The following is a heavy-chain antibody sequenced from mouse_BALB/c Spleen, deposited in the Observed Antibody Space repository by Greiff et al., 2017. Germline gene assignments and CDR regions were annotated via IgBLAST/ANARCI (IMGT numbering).Heavy chain of an antibody. CDR2: IDPANGNT. V-gene: IGHV14-3*02. J-gene: IGHJ2*01. CDR1: GFNIKDTY. Sequence: EVKVVESGAELVKPGASVKLSCTASGFNIKDTYMHWVKQRPEQGLEWIGRIDPANGNTKYDPKFQGKATITADTSSNTAYLQLSSLTSEDTAVYYCSLNEYWGQGTTLTVSS. CDR3: SLNEY.